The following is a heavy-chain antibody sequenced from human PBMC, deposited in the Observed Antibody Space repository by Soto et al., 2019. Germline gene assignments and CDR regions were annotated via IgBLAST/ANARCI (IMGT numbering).Heavy chain of an antibody. Sequence: SETLSLTCTVSGGSVSSGSYYWSWIGQPPGKGLEWIGYIYYSGSTNYNPSLKSRVTISVDTSKNQFSLKLSSVTAADTAVYYCARTMVGARAGYFDYWGRGTLVTVSS. J-gene: IGHJ4*02. D-gene: IGHD1-26*01. V-gene: IGHV4-61*01. CDR2: IYYSGST. CDR3: ARTMVGARAGYFDY. CDR1: GGSVSSGSYY.